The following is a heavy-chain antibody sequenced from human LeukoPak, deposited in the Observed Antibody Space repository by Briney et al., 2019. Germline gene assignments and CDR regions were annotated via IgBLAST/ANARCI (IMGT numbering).Heavy chain of an antibody. V-gene: IGHV3-48*01. Sequence: GGSLRLSCAASGFTFSSYSMNWVRQAPGKGLEWVSYISSSSSTIYYADSVKGRFTISRDNAKNSLYPQMNSLRAEDTAAYYCAKDTLVGSSRGYYFDYWGQGTLVTVSS. CDR2: ISSSSSTI. CDR1: GFTFSSYS. CDR3: AKDTLVGSSRGYYFDY. D-gene: IGHD6-13*01. J-gene: IGHJ4*02.